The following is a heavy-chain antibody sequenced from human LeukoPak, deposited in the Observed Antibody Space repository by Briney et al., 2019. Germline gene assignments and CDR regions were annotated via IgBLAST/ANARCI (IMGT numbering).Heavy chain of an antibody. D-gene: IGHD5-24*01. CDR3: ARHGPRWLQYYFDY. Sequence: PSETLSLTCRVSGASINSGSNYWGWIRQPPGKTLEWIGSIYSSGSTYYNPSLKSRVTISVDTSKNQFSLKLSSVTAADTAVYYCARHGPRWLQYYFDYWGQGTLVTVSS. CDR1: GASINSGSNY. J-gene: IGHJ4*02. CDR2: IYSSGST. V-gene: IGHV4-39*01.